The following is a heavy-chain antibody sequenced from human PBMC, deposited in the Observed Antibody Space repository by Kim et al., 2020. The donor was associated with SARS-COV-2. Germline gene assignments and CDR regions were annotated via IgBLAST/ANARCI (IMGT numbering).Heavy chain of an antibody. J-gene: IGHJ4*02. Sequence: GGSLRLSCAASGFTFDDYAMHWVRQAPGKGLEWVSGISWNSGTIGYAYSVKGRFTISRDNAKNSLYLQMNSLRVEDTALYYCVKDMAVTTSVLDYWGQGTLVTVSS. V-gene: IGHV3-9*01. CDR1: GFTFDDYA. D-gene: IGHD4-17*01. CDR3: VKDMAVTTSVLDY. CDR2: ISWNSGTI.